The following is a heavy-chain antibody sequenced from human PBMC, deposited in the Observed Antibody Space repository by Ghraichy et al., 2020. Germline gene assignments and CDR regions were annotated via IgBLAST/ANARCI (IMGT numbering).Heavy chain of an antibody. J-gene: IGHJ4*02. CDR2: IRYDGSNK. CDR3: AKGDGRDGYNYALFDY. D-gene: IGHD5-24*01. CDR1: GFTFSSYG. V-gene: IGHV3-30*02. Sequence: GESLRLSCAASGFTFSSYGMHWVRQAPGKGLEWVTFIRYDGSNKYYADSVKGRFTISRDNSKNTLYLQMNSLRAEDTAVYYCAKGDGRDGYNYALFDYWGQGTLVTVSS.